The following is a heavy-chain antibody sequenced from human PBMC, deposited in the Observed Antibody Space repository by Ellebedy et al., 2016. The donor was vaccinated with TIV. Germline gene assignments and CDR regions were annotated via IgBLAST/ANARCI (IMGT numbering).Heavy chain of an antibody. Sequence: PGGSLRLSCAASGFTFSHYYMNRIRQAPGKGLEWLSYISDSGSSTLYADSVRGRFTISRDNAKNSLYLEMTNLRADDTAVYHCARDVTGVRGYGYWGQGTRVTVSS. D-gene: IGHD3-10*01. CDR1: GFTFSHYY. J-gene: IGHJ4*02. CDR3: ARDVTGVRGYGY. CDR2: ISDSGSST. V-gene: IGHV3-11*01.